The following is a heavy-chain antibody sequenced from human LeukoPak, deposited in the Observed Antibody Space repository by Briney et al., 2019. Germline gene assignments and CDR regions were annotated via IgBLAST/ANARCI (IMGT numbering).Heavy chain of an antibody. D-gene: IGHD3-22*01. CDR2: IYYDGSKT. Sequence: GGSLRLSCAASGFTFSSFGMHWVRQAPGKGLEWAAFIYYDGSKTYCADSVKGRFTISRDNSKNTLFLQMNSLRAEDTAVYYCAKDINYYDSSGLLGDYWGQGTLVTVSS. V-gene: IGHV3-30*02. J-gene: IGHJ4*02. CDR3: AKDINYYDSSGLLGDY. CDR1: GFTFSSFG.